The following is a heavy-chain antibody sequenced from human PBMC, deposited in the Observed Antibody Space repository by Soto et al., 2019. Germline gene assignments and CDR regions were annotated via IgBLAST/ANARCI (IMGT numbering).Heavy chain of an antibody. Sequence: QVQLVESGGGVVQPGRSLRLSCAASGFTFSSYGMHWVRQAPGKGLEWVAVIWYDGSNKYYADSVKGRFTIYRDNSKNTLYLQMNSRRAEDTAVYYCARVDSSGAWGYYFDYWGQGTLVTVSS. CDR3: ARVDSSGAWGYYFDY. CDR1: GFTFSSYG. CDR2: IWYDGSNK. D-gene: IGHD3-22*01. J-gene: IGHJ4*02. V-gene: IGHV3-33*01.